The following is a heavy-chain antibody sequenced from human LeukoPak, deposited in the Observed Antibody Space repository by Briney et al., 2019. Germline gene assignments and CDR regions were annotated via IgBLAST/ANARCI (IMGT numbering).Heavy chain of an antibody. CDR3: ARVGYSSWSSTGDAFDI. J-gene: IGHJ3*02. CDR2: IYTSGST. V-gene: IGHV4-4*07. Sequence: SETLSLTCTVSGGSISSYYWSWIRQPAGKGLEWIGRIYTSGSTNYNPSLKSRVTISVDKSKNQFSLKLSSVTAADTAVYYCARVGYSSWSSTGDAFDIWGQGTMVTVSS. CDR1: GGSISSYY. D-gene: IGHD6-6*01.